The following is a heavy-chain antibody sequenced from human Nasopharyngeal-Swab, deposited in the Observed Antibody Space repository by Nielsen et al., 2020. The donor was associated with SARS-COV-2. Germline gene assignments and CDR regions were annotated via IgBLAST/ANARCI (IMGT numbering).Heavy chain of an antibody. J-gene: IGHJ6*03. Sequence: RQAPGKGLEWIGSIYYSGSTYYNPSLKSRVTISVDTSKNQFSLKLSSVTAADTAVYYCARARLRFYYYYYMDVWGKGTTVTVSS. D-gene: IGHD5-12*01. CDR2: IYYSGST. CDR3: ARARLRFYYYYYMDV. V-gene: IGHV4-39*07.